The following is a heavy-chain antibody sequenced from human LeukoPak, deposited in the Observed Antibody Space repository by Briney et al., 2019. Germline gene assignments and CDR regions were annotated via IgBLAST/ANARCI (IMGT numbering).Heavy chain of an antibody. Sequence: GGSLRLSCTASGFTFGGYAMSWFRQAPGKGLEWVGFIRSKAYGGTTEYAASVKGRFTISRDDSKSIAYLQMNSLKAEDTAVYYCTIRTPGIAVADYWGQGTLVTVSS. CDR3: TIRTPGIAVADY. V-gene: IGHV3-49*03. CDR2: IRSKAYGGTT. CDR1: GFTFGGYA. D-gene: IGHD6-19*01. J-gene: IGHJ4*02.